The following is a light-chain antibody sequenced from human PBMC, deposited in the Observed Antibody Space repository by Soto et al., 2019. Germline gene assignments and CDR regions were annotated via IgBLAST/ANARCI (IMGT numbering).Light chain of an antibody. CDR1: QSVNNNY. V-gene: IGKV3-20*01. J-gene: IGKJ4*01. Sequence: EIVLTQSPGTLSLSPGDRATLSCEASQSVNNNYLAWYQHKPGQAPRLLIYGASSRATGIPDRFRGSGSGTDFTLTIRRLEPEDFAVYYCQQYDTSLPYTFGGGTKVEIK. CDR3: QQYDTSLPYT. CDR2: GAS.